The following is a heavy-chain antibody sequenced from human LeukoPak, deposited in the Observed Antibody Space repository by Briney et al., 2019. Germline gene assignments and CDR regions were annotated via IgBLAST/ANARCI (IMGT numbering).Heavy chain of an antibody. Sequence: GGSLRFSCAASGFTFSSYAMSWVRQAPGKGLEWVSAISGSGGSTYYADSVKGRFTISRDNSKNTLYLQMNSLRAEDTAVYYCAKWGGYCSGGSCYLYYYGMDVWGQGTTVTVSS. J-gene: IGHJ6*02. D-gene: IGHD2-15*01. V-gene: IGHV3-23*01. CDR3: AKWGGYCSGGSCYLYYYGMDV. CDR1: GFTFSSYA. CDR2: ISGSGGST.